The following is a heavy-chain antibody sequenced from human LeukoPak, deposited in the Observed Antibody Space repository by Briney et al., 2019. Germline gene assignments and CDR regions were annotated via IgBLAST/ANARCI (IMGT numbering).Heavy chain of an antibody. CDR1: GFTFSSYA. CDR3: AKEVTAGNRYYYYGMDV. V-gene: IGHV3-23*01. CDR2: ISGSGGST. D-gene: IGHD2-21*02. J-gene: IGHJ6*02. Sequence: PGGSLRLSCAASGFTFSSYAMSWVRQAPGKGLEWASAISGSGGSTYYADSVKGRFTISRDNSKNTLYLQMNSLRAEDTAVYYCAKEVTAGNRYYYYGMDVWGQGTTVTVSS.